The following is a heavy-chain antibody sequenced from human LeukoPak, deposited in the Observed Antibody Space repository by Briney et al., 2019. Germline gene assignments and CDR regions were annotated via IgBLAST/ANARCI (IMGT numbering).Heavy chain of an antibody. J-gene: IGHJ4*02. CDR2: INPNSGGT. Sequence: GSSVKVSCKASGGTFSSYAISWVRQAPGQGLEWMGRINPNSGGTNYAQKFQGRVTMTRGTSISTAYMELTSLRSDDTAVYYCARDQGLTGTTSDFDYWGQGTLVTVSS. D-gene: IGHD1-7*01. CDR1: GGTFSSYA. CDR3: ARDQGLTGTTSDFDY. V-gene: IGHV1-2*06.